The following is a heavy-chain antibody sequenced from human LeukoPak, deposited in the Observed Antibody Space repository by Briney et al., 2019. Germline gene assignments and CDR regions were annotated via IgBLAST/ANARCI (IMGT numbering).Heavy chain of an antibody. D-gene: IGHD2-15*01. CDR1: GGSISGYY. V-gene: IGHV4-59*01. Sequence: KPSETLSLTCTVSGGSISGYYWSWIRQPPGKELEWIGFIYYSGSTNYHPSLKSRVTISVDTSNNRFSLKLTSVTAADTAIYYCARGGNCSGGSCYSFLGASFDHWGPGTLVTVSS. J-gene: IGHJ4*02. CDR3: ARGGNCSGGSCYSFLGASFDH. CDR2: IYYSGST.